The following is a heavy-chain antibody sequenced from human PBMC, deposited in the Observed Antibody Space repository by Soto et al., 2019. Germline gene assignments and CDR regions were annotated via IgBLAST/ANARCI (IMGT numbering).Heavy chain of an antibody. V-gene: IGHV3-23*01. Sequence: PGGSLRLSCAASGFTFSSYAMSWVRQAPGKGLEWVSAISGSGGSTYYADSVKGRFTISRDNSKNTLYLQMNSLRAEDTAVYYCAKDRTVRGVPPAFDIGGKGKMVTVPS. CDR2: ISGSGGST. J-gene: IGHJ3*02. D-gene: IGHD3-10*01. CDR3: AKDRTVRGVPPAFDI. CDR1: GFTFSSYA.